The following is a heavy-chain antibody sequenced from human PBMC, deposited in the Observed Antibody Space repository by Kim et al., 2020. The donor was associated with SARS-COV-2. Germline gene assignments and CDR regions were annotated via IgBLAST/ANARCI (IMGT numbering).Heavy chain of an antibody. D-gene: IGHD4-17*01. J-gene: IGHJ5*02. CDR3: ARDLNDYGDYGGPDWFDP. CDR1: GYTFTSYG. Sequence: ASVKVSCKASGYTFTSYGISWVRQAPGQGLEWMGWISAYNGNTNYAQKLQGRVTMTTDTSTSTAYMELRSLRSDDTAVYYCARDLNDYGDYGGPDWFDPWGQGTLVTVSS. CDR2: ISAYNGNT. V-gene: IGHV1-18*01.